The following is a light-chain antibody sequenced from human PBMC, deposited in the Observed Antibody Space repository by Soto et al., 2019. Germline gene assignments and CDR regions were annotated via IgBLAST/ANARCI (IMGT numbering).Light chain of an antibody. V-gene: IGLV2-8*01. CDR1: SSDVGTHGY. Sequence: QSALTQPPSASGSPGQSVTISCTGTSSDVGTHGYVSWYQQHAGKAPKLMIYDVTKRPSGVPDRFSGSKSANTASLTVSGLQAEDEADYYCQSHDSSLSGYVFGTGTKLTVL. CDR3: QSHDSSLSGYV. CDR2: DVT. J-gene: IGLJ1*01.